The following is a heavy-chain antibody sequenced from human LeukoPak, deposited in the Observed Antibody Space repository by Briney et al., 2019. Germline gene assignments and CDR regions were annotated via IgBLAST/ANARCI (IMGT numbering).Heavy chain of an antibody. CDR2: INHSGST. V-gene: IGHV4-34*01. J-gene: IGHJ5*02. Sequence: KPSETLSLTCAVYGGSFSGYYWSWIRQPPGKGLEWIGEINHSGSTNYNPSLKSRVTISVDASKNQFSLKLGSVTAADTAVYYCARGYCSSTSCWFDPWGQGTLVTVSS. CDR3: ARGYCSSTSCWFDP. CDR1: GGSFSGYY. D-gene: IGHD2-2*01.